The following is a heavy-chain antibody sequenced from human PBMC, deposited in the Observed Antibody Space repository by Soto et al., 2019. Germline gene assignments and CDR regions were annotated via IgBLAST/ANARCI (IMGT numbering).Heavy chain of an antibody. V-gene: IGHV3-23*01. Sequence: EAQVLDWGGRVVDWGGSVSLPCGASGFPYSSYAMRWLRGSPGRGGVGVSAISGRGGSTYYADSVKGRFTISRDNSKNTLYLQMNSLRAEDTAVYYCATYPNSGSSLDAFDIWGQGTMVTVSS. CDR2: ISGRGGST. CDR3: ATYPNSGSSLDAFDI. CDR1: GFPYSSYA. J-gene: IGHJ3*02. D-gene: IGHD1-26*01.